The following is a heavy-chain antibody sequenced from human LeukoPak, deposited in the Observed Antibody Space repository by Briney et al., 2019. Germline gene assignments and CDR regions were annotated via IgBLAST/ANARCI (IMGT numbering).Heavy chain of an antibody. D-gene: IGHD2-8*01. CDR2: ITGDGGYT. Sequence: GSLRLSCAASGFTFSTYGMQWGRQAPGKGLEYVSAITGDGGYTYYANSVKGRFTISRDNSKKTLYLQMGSLRADDMAVYYCARVSTNDRRNAFDIWGQGTMVTVSS. V-gene: IGHV3-64*01. CDR1: GFTFSTYG. CDR3: ARVSTNDRRNAFDI. J-gene: IGHJ3*02.